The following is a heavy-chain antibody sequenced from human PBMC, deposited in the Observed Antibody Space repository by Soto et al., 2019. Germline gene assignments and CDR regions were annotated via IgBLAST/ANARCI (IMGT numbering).Heavy chain of an antibody. Sequence: SGPTLVNPTQTLTLTCTFSGFSLSTSGMRVSWISQPPGKALEWLARIDWDDDKFYSTSLKTRLTISKDTSKNQVVLTMTNMDPVDTATYYCARTYYYDSSGYSILYYFDYWGQGTLVTVSS. V-gene: IGHV2-70*04. J-gene: IGHJ4*02. CDR3: ARTYYYDSSGYSILYYFDY. CDR1: GFSLSTSGMR. D-gene: IGHD3-22*01. CDR2: IDWDDDK.